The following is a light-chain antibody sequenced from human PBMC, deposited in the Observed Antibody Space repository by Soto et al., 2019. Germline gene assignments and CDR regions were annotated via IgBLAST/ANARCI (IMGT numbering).Light chain of an antibody. J-gene: IGLJ1*01. Sequence: ALTQPPSASGSPGQTVTISCTGTSSDIGNYNYVSWYQQEPGKPPKLIIFEVSERPSGVPDRFSGSKSGNTASLTVSGLQAEDEADYYCTSYAGSNYVFGTGTKVTVL. CDR3: TSYAGSNYV. CDR2: EVS. CDR1: SSDIGNYNY. V-gene: IGLV2-8*01.